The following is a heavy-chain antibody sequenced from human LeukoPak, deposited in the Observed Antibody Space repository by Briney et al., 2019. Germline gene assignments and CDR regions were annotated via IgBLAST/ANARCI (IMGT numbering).Heavy chain of an antibody. CDR1: GITVSSNY. CDR3: VYGDYVYDY. D-gene: IGHD4-17*01. V-gene: IGHV3-66*01. CDR2: IYSGGLT. Sequence: PGGSLRLSCAASGITVSSNYMSWVRQAPGKGLEWVSVIYSGGLTYYADSVKGRFTISRDNSKNTVSLQMNSLRAEDTAVYYCVYGDYVYDYWGQGTLVTVSS. J-gene: IGHJ4*02.